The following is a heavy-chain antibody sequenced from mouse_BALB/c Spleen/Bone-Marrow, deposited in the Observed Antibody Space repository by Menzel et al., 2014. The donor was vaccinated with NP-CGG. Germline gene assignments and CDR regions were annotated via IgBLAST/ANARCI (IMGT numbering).Heavy chain of an antibody. J-gene: IGHJ2*01. CDR2: IYPGQDRT. Sequence: QVQLQQSGPELVKSGASVKMSCKASGYSFTNYYMHWVRQRPGQGLEWIGWIYPGQDRTQYNEKFKGKTTLTADKSSSTAYMLLSSLTSEDSAIYFCASDYEYWFEFWGQGTTLTVSS. CDR1: GYSFTNYY. CDR3: ASDYEYWFEF. D-gene: IGHD2-4*01. V-gene: IGHV1S56*01.